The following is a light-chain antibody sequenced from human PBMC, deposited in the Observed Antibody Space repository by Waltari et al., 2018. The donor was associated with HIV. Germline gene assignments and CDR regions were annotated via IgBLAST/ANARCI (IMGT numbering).Light chain of an antibody. CDR1: TGAVGVSTS. J-gene: IGLJ3*02. V-gene: IGLV2-14*03. CDR2: EVS. Sequence: QSPLTPPAPGSGSPRQPVTIPCTVTTGAVGVSTSASWYQQHPGKAPKLIIYEVSYRPSGSSHRFSASKSGNTASLTISGLQAEDEADYYCSSYTSSNTLVFGGGTKLTVL. CDR3: SSYTSSNTLV.